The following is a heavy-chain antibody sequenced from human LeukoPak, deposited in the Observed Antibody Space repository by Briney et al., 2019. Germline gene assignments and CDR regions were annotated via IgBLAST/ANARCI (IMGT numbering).Heavy chain of an antibody. CDR2: INPNSGGT. CDR1: GYTFTGYY. J-gene: IGHJ4*02. D-gene: IGHD6-6*01. Sequence: ASVKVSRKASGYTFTGYYIHWVRQAPGQGLEWMGRINPNSGGTNYAQKFQGRVTMTRDTSISTAYMELSSPRSDDTAVYYCAAENIATLHWGQGTLVTVSS. V-gene: IGHV1-2*06. CDR3: AAENIATLH.